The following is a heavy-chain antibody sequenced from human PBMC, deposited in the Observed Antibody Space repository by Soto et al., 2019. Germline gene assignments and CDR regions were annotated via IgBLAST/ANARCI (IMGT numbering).Heavy chain of an antibody. CDR3: AKLRGDYTVFDY. CDR2: IKQDGSVK. Sequence: EVQLVESGGGLVQPGGSLRLSCAHSGFTFSNYWMSWVRQAPGQGLEWVASIKQDGSVKHYVDSVKGRFTISRDNAEKSLHLQMNRLRVEDTAVYYCAKLRGDYTVFDYWGQGARVTVSS. V-gene: IGHV3-7*03. D-gene: IGHD4-17*01. CDR1: GFTFSNYW. J-gene: IGHJ4*02.